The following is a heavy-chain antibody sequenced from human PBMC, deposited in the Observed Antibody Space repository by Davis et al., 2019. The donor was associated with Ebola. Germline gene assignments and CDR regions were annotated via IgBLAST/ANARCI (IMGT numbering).Heavy chain of an antibody. CDR3: ASGLVRGESYWYFDL. J-gene: IGHJ2*01. CDR2: IIPILGIA. V-gene: IGHV1-69*10. D-gene: IGHD6-6*01. Sequence: SVKVSCKASGGTFSSYAISWVRQAPGQGLEWMGEIIPILGIANYAQKFQGRVTITADESTSTAYMELSSLRSEDTAVYYCASGLVRGESYWYFDLWGRGTLVTVSS. CDR1: GGTFSSYA.